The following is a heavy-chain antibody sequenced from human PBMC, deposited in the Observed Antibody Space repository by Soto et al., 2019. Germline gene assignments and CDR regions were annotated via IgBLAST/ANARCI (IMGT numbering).Heavy chain of an antibody. CDR1: GYSFTSYR. CDR3: AGGGVRGVITRTRDYYGMDV. D-gene: IGHD3-10*01. Sequence: LGEALKISCKGSGYSFTSYRIGWVRQMPGKGLEWMGIIYPGDSDTRYSPSFQGQVTISADKSISTAYLQWSSLKASDTAMYYCAGGGVRGVITRTRDYYGMDVWAKGPRSPSP. CDR2: IYPGDSDT. J-gene: IGHJ6*02. V-gene: IGHV5-51*01.